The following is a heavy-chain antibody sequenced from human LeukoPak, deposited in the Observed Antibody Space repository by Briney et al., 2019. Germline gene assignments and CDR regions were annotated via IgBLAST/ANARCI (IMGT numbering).Heavy chain of an antibody. V-gene: IGHV4-34*01. Sequence: SETLSLTCAVYGGFFSGYYWSWIRQPPGKGLEWIGEINHSGSTNYNPSLKSRVTISVDTSKNQFSLKLSSVTAADTAVYYCARGPSPGVVAENYYYGMDVWGQGTTVTVSS. CDR2: INHSGST. J-gene: IGHJ6*02. CDR3: ARGPSPGVVAENYYYGMDV. CDR1: GGFFSGYY. D-gene: IGHD2-15*01.